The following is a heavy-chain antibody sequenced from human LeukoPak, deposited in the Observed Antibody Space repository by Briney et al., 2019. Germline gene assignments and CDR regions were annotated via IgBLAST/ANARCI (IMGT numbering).Heavy chain of an antibody. CDR1: GGSISSSSYY. D-gene: IGHD2-2*01. CDR2: IYYSGST. V-gene: IGHV4-39*01. CDR3: ARLGVVWLPAAWFNWFDP. Sequence: SETLSATCTVSGGSISSSSYYWGWIRQPPGKGLEWIGSIYYSGSTYYNPSLKSRVTISVDTSKNQFSLKLSSVTAADTAVYYCARLGVVWLPAAWFNWFDPWGQGTLVTVSS. J-gene: IGHJ5*02.